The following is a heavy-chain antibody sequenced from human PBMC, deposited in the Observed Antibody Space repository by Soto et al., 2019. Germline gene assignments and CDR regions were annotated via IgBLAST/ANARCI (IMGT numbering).Heavy chain of an antibody. CDR1: GFTFISYA. V-gene: IGHV3-23*01. D-gene: IGHD3-10*01. Sequence: GGSLRLSCAASGFTFISYAMSWVRQAPGKGLEWVSAISGSSGCTYYADSVKGRFTISRDNSKNTLYLQMNSLRAEDTDVYYCAKYPTGVDDHHYWGQGTLVTVSS. J-gene: IGHJ4*02. CDR3: AKYPTGVDDHHY. CDR2: ISGSSGCT.